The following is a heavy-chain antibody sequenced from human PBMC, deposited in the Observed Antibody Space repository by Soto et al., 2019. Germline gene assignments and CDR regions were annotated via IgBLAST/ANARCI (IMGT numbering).Heavy chain of an antibody. J-gene: IGHJ4*02. Sequence: EVQLVESGGGLIQPGGSLRLSCAVSGFTVSNNYMSWVRQAPGKGLEGVSVIYSGGYTAYGDSVKGRFTISRDNSKNTHFLQRIRRGAADPGVLYWGPPGGGGGYWGQGTLVTVSS. V-gene: IGHV3-53*01. CDR3: GPPGGGGGY. D-gene: IGHD3-16*01. CDR2: IYSGGYT. CDR1: GFTVSNNY.